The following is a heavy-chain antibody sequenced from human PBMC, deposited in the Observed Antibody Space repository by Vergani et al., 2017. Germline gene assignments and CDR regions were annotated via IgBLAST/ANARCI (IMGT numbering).Heavy chain of an antibody. V-gene: IGHV3-9*01. CDR2: ISWNSGSI. D-gene: IGHD6-19*01. J-gene: IGHJ2*01. CDR3: ARGSGSGWSDWYFDL. CDR1: GFTFDDYA. Sequence: EVQLVESGGGLVQPGRSLRLSCAASGFTFDDYAMHWVRQAPGKGLEWVSGISWNSGSIGYADSVKGRFTISRDNAKNTLFLQMNSLRAEDTAVYYCARGSGSGWSDWYFDLWGRGTLVTVSS.